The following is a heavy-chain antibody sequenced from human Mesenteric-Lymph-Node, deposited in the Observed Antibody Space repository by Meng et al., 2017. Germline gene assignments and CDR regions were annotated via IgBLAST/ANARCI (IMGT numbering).Heavy chain of an antibody. V-gene: IGHV3-23*01. J-gene: IGHJ4*02. CDR3: AKVDLTGAGHY. Sequence: GESLKISCAASGFTFSRYWMSWVRQAPGKGLEWLSYIGSRDDTKHYADSVRGRFTISRDNSKNTLYLQMNSLRAEDTAVYYCAKVDLTGAGHYWGQGTLVTVSS. CDR2: IGSRDDTK. D-gene: IGHD7-27*01. CDR1: GFTFSRYW.